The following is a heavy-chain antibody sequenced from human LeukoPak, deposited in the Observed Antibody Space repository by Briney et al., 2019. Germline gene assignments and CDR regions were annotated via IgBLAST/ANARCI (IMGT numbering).Heavy chain of an antibody. J-gene: IGHJ4*02. D-gene: IGHD5-18*01. CDR3: AKRSYGYCDY. V-gene: IGHV3-23*01. CDR1: GFTFSSYG. Sequence: PGRSLRLSCAASGFTFSSYGMHWVRQAPGKGLEWVSTISGSGSNTYFVDSVKGRFTISRDNSKNTLYLQMNSLRAEDTAVYYCAKRSYGYCDYWGQGTLVTVSS. CDR2: ISGSGSNT.